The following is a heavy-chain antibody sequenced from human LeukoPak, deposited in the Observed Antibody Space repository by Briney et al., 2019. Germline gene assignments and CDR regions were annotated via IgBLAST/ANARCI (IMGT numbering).Heavy chain of an antibody. CDR1: GXTFGSYA. V-gene: IGHV3-23*01. CDR2: ISGNGGST. CDR3: AKDGSSWHYFDY. Sequence: PGGSLRLSCAASGXTFGSYAMSWVRQAPGKGLEWVSVISGNGGSTHYADSVKGRFTISRDDSRNTLYLQMNSLRAEDTAVYYCAKDGSSWHYFDYWGQGTLVTVSS. D-gene: IGHD6-13*01. J-gene: IGHJ4*02.